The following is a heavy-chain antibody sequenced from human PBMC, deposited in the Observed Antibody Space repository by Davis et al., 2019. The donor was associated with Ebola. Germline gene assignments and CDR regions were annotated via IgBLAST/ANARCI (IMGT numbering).Heavy chain of an antibody. CDR1: GFTFSSYS. Sequence: GESLKISCAASGFTFSSYSMNWVRQAPGKGLEWVATIPHVGSEKYYVDSVYGRFTSSRDNAKNSVYLQMKSLRAEDTAVYYCARAQFPTTSDHWGQGTLVTVSS. J-gene: IGHJ4*02. V-gene: IGHV3-7*01. CDR2: IPHVGSEK. CDR3: ARAQFPTTSDH. D-gene: IGHD1-1*01.